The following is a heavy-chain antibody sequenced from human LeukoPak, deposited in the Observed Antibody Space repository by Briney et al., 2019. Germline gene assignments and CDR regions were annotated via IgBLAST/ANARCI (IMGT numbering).Heavy chain of an antibody. J-gene: IGHJ4*02. CDR2: INHSGST. V-gene: IGHV4-34*09. CDR1: GGSFSGCY. CDR3: ARGRAMVPYYFDY. Sequence: SETLSLTCAVYGGSFSGCYWSWIRQPPGKGLEWIGEINHSGSTYYNPSLKSRVTISVDTSKNQFSLKLSSVTAADTAVYYCARGRAMVPYYFDYWGQGTLVTVSS. D-gene: IGHD5-18*01.